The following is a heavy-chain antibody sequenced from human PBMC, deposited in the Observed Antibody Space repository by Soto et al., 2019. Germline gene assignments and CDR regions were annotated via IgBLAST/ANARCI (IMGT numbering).Heavy chain of an antibody. D-gene: IGHD6-13*01. CDR2: IYYSGST. J-gene: IGHJ5*02. V-gene: IGHV4-31*03. CDR1: GGSISSGGYY. Sequence: SETLSLTCTVSGGSISSGGYYWSWIRQHPGKGLEWIGYIYYSGSTYYNPSLKSRVTISVDTSKNQFSLKLSSVTAADTAVYHCARAKKGIAAAENWFDPWGQGTLVTVSS. CDR3: ARAKKGIAAAENWFDP.